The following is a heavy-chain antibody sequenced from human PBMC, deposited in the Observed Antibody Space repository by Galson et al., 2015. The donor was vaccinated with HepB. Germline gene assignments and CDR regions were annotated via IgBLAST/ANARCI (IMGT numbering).Heavy chain of an antibody. CDR3: TTGRYFDWSPRYDY. CDR1: GVIFNNAW. D-gene: IGHD3-9*01. V-gene: IGHV3-15*07. Sequence: SLRLSCAASGVIFNNAWMHWVRQAPGKGLEWVGRINSNIDRPTNDHAAPVKGRFTISRDDSKNKLYLQMNSLRTEDTVVYYCTTGRYFDWSPRYDYWGQGTLVTVSS. J-gene: IGHJ4*02. CDR2: INSNIDRPTN.